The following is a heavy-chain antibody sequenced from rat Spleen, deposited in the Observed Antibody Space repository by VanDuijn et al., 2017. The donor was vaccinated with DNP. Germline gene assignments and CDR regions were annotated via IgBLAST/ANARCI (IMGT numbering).Heavy chain of an antibody. CDR3: TRDRNTMGITTDDYFDY. CDR2: ITNTGGST. Sequence: EVQLVESGGGLVQPGRSLKLSCVASGFTFNNYWMTWIRQAPGKGLEWVASITNTGGSTYYPDSVKGRFTISRDNAKSTLYLQMNSLRSEDTATYYCTRDRNTMGITTDDYFDYWGQGVMVTVSS. V-gene: IGHV5-31*01. CDR1: GFTFNNYW. J-gene: IGHJ2*01. D-gene: IGHD1-9*01.